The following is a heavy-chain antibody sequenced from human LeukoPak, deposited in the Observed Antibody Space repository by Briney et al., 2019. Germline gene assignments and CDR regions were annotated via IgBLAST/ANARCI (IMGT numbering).Heavy chain of an antibody. V-gene: IGHV3-15*01. J-gene: IGHJ4*02. CDR1: GFTFSNAW. CDR3: TTVFGSGISDY. D-gene: IGHD3-10*01. CDR2: IKSKTGGGTT. Sequence: GGSLRLSCAASGFTFSNAWMSWVRQAPGKGLEWVGRIKSKTGGGTTDYAAPVKGRFTISRDDSKNTLYLQMNSLKTEDTAVYYCTTVFGSGISDYWGQGTLVTVSS.